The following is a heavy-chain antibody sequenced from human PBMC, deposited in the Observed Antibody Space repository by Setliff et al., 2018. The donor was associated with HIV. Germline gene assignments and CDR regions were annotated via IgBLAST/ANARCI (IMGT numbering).Heavy chain of an antibody. Sequence: ASVKVSCKASGYTFSGYYIHWVRQAPGQGLEWMGWINPNSGGTNYAQVRDRVTITADKSTGTAYMELSGLRSEDTAVYYCARGSNPTGNYDFYFLDVWGKGTTVTVSS. CDR2: INPNSGGT. CDR3: ARGSNPTGNYDFYFLDV. J-gene: IGHJ6*03. D-gene: IGHD1-1*01. V-gene: IGHV1-2*02. CDR1: GYTFSGYY.